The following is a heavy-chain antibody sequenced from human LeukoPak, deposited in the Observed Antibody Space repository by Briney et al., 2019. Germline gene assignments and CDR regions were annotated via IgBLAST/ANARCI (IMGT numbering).Heavy chain of an antibody. D-gene: IGHD3-10*01. V-gene: IGHV3-23*01. J-gene: IGHJ4*02. CDR3: AKDWGSVFGYFDY. Sequence: GSLRLSCAASGFTFSSYAMSWVRQAPGKGLEWVSAISGSGGSTYYADSVKGRLTISRDNSKNTLYLQMNSLRAEDTAVYYCAKDWGSVFGYFDYWGQGTLVTVSS. CDR1: GFTFSSYA. CDR2: ISGSGGST.